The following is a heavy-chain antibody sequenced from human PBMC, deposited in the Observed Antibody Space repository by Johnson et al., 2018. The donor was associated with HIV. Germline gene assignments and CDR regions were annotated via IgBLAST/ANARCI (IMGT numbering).Heavy chain of an antibody. V-gene: IGHV3-30-3*01. Sequence: QVQLVESGGGVVQPGRSLRLSCAASGFTFSSYAMHWVRQAPGKGLEWVAVISYDGSNKYYADSVKGRFTISRDNSKNTLYLQMNSLRAEDTAVYYCASGTYYNFWSGVYHWGQGTMVTVSS. CDR3: ASGTYYNFWSGVYH. CDR2: ISYDGSNK. D-gene: IGHD3-3*01. J-gene: IGHJ3*01. CDR1: GFTFSSYA.